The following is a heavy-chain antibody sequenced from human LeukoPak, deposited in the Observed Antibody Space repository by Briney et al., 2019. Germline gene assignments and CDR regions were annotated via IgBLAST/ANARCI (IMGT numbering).Heavy chain of an antibody. J-gene: IGHJ3*01. V-gene: IGHV4-34*01. CDR2: INHSGST. CDR3: ARGANERYFDWLYDAFDV. CDR1: GESFSGYY. Sequence: SETLSLTCGVYGESFSGYYWSWIRQPPGKGLEWIGEINHSGSTNYNPSLKSRVTISAETSKSQFSLKLSSVTAADTAVYYCARGANERYFDWLYDAFDVWGQGTMVTVSS. D-gene: IGHD3-9*01.